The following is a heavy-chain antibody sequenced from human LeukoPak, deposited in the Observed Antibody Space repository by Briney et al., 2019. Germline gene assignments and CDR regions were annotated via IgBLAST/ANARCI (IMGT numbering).Heavy chain of an antibody. CDR1: GFTFSSYA. J-gene: IGHJ6*03. CDR3: ANSNEGGTLEDYHYYMDV. Sequence: GGSLRLSCAASGFTFSSYAMSWVRQAPGKGLEWVSAISGSGGSTYYADSVKGRFTISRDNSKNTLYLQMNSLRAEDAAVYYCANSNEGGTLEDYHYYMDVWGKGTTVTVSS. V-gene: IGHV3-23*01. D-gene: IGHD1-1*01. CDR2: ISGSGGST.